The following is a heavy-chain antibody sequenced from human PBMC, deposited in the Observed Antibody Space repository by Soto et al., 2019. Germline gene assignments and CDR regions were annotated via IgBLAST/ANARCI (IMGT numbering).Heavy chain of an antibody. V-gene: IGHV3-9*01. CDR2: ITWNGVAM. J-gene: IGHJ6*03. CDR3: AKSFVAIRHRYQDMDV. Sequence: EVQLVESGGGLVQPGGSLRLSCAASGFTFEDYAMHWVRQTPGKGLEWVSGITWNGVAMGYAASVQGRFNISRDDAQNSLFLQMTSLSPEDTALYYCAKSFVAIRHRYQDMDVWGKGTTVTVSS. D-gene: IGHD2-2*01. CDR1: GFTFEDYA.